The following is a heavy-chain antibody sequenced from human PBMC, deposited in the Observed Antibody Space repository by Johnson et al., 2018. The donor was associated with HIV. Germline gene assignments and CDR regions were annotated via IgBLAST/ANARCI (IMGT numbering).Heavy chain of an antibody. CDR1: GFTFSSYW. D-gene: IGHD1-14*01. CDR3: ARDPDLDAFDI. Sequence: VRLVESGGGLVQPGGSLRLSCAASGFTFSSYWMSWVRQAPGKGLGWMANIKQDGSAKYDVDSVRGRFTISRDNAKNSLYLQMNSLRAEDTAVYYCARDPDLDAFDIWGQGTMVTVSS. V-gene: IGHV3-7*05. CDR2: IKQDGSAK. J-gene: IGHJ3*02.